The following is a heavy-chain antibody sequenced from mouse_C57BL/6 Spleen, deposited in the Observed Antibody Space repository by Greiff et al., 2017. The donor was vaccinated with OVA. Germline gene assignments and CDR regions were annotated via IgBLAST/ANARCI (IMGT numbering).Heavy chain of an antibody. CDR3: ARWDAPYYFDY. V-gene: IGHV1-52*01. CDR1: GYTFTSYW. D-gene: IGHD4-1*01. CDR2: IDPSDSET. J-gene: IGHJ2*01. Sequence: QVQLQQPGAELVRPGSSVKLSCKASGYTFTSYWMHWVKQRPIQGLEWIGNIDPSDSETHYNQKFKDKATLTVDKSSSTAYMQLSSLTSEDSAVYYCARWDAPYYFDYWGQGTTLTVSS.